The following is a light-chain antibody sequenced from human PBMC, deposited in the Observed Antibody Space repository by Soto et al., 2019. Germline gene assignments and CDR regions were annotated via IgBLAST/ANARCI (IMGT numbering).Light chain of an antibody. V-gene: IGKV1-9*01. J-gene: IGKJ1*01. CDR3: QQSYSTPRT. CDR1: QGIGNY. Sequence: DIQLTQSPSFLSASVGDRVTITCRASQGIGNYLAWYQQKPGKAPKLLIYAAVTLQSGVPSRFSGSESGTEFTLTISRLQPEDFATYYCQQSYSTPRTFGQGTKVDIK. CDR2: AAV.